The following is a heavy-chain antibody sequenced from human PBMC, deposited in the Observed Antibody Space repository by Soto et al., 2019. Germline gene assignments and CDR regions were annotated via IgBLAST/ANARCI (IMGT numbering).Heavy chain of an antibody. CDR1: GFTFSTYA. J-gene: IGHJ6*02. D-gene: IGHD2-21*02. V-gene: IGHV3-23*01. CDR2: ISAGGGRT. Sequence: RLSCAASGFTFSTYAMSWVRQAPGKGLEWVSVISAGGGRTYYADSVRGRFTISRDNSKNSLYLQLNTLRAEDTAVYYCVKENGDTVRPDDYYYYGMDGWGQGTTVTVSS. CDR3: VKENGDTVRPDDYYYYGMDG.